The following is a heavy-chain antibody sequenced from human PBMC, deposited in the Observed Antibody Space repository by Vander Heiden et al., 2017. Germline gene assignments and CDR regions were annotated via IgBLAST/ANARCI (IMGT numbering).Heavy chain of an antibody. V-gene: IGHV3-30*18. D-gene: IGHD3-3*01. J-gene: IGHJ4*02. CDR1: GFPFRSYG. Sequence: QVQLVESGGGVVQPGRSLRLSCAASGFPFRSYGMHWVRQAPGKGLEWVAVISYDGSNKYYADSVKGRFTISRDNSKNTLYLQMNSLRAEDTAVYYCAKSITIFGVADYFDYWGQGTLVTVSS. CDR2: ISYDGSNK. CDR3: AKSITIFGVADYFDY.